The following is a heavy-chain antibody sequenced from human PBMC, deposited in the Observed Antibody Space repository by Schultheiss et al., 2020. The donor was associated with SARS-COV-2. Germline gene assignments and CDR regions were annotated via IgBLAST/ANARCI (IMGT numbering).Heavy chain of an antibody. J-gene: IGHJ3*02. D-gene: IGHD1-1*01. CDR1: GFTFSSYG. CDR2: IWYDGSNK. CDR3: ARLTWIDAFDI. V-gene: IGHV3-33*01. Sequence: GGSLRLSCAASGFTFSSYGMHWVRQAPGKGLEWVAVIWYDGSNKYYADSVKGRFTISRDNSKNTLYLQMNSLRAEDTAVYYCARLTWIDAFDIWGQGTMVTVSS.